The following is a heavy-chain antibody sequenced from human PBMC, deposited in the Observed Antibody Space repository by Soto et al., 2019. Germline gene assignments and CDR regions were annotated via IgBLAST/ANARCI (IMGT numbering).Heavy chain of an antibody. D-gene: IGHD2-15*01. CDR2: MNPNSGNT. CDR3: AREREMVGFDP. Sequence: QVQLVQSGAEVKKPGASVKVSCKASGYTFTSYDINWVRQATGQGLEWKGWMNPNSGNTGYAQKFQGKVTMTRNTSLSTAYLPLSSLRSEDTAVYYCAREREMVGFDPWGPGTLVTVSS. J-gene: IGHJ5*02. V-gene: IGHV1-8*01. CDR1: GYTFTSYD.